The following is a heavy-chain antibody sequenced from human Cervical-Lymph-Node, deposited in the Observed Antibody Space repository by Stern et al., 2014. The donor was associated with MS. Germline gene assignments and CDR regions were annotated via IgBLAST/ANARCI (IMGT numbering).Heavy chain of an antibody. D-gene: IGHD3-22*01. Sequence: VQLVESGGGVVQPGRSLRLSCAASGFTFSSYGMHWVRQAPGKGLAWVAVIAYDGSNKYYADSVKGRFTISRDNSKNTLYLQMNSLRAEDTAVYYCARDGYDSSGYYLDYWGQGTLVTVSS. J-gene: IGHJ4*02. CDR2: IAYDGSNK. CDR3: ARDGYDSSGYYLDY. CDR1: GFTFSSYG. V-gene: IGHV3-30*03.